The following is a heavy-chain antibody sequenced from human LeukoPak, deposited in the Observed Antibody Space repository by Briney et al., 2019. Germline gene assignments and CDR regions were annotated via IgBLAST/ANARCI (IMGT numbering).Heavy chain of an antibody. CDR1: GFTFSSYG. V-gene: IGHV3-30*02. D-gene: IGHD1-26*01. CDR2: IGYDGSNK. Sequence: PGGSLRLSCAASGFTFSSYGMHWVRQAPGKGLEWVAFIGYDGSNKYYADSVKGRFTISRDNSKNTLYLQMNSLRAEDTAVYYCAKDTSVLSGSYYLDYWGQGTLVTVSS. J-gene: IGHJ4*02. CDR3: AKDTSVLSGSYYLDY.